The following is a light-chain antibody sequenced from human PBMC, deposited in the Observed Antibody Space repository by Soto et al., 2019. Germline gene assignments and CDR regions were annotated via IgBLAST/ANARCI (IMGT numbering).Light chain of an antibody. CDR2: GAS. J-gene: IGKJ4*01. Sequence: EIVLTQSPGTLSLSPGERATLSCRASQSVSSSYLAWYQQKLGQAPRLLTYGASSRATGIPDRFSGSGSGADCTLTISRLEPEDLAVYYCQQYGSSPLLTFGGGTKVEIK. CDR3: QQYGSSPLLT. V-gene: IGKV3-20*01. CDR1: QSVSSSY.